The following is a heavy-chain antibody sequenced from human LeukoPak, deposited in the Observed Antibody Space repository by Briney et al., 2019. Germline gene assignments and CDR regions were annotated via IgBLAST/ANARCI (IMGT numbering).Heavy chain of an antibody. CDR2: INTDGGDA. Sequence: GGSLRLSCAASGFTFGSYWMHWVRQAPGKGLVWVSRINTDGGDAIYADSVKGRFTISRDNAKNTLFLQMNSLRAEDTAVYYCARDEKIVGASGQDYWGQGTLVTVSS. V-gene: IGHV3-74*01. CDR3: ARDEKIVGASGQDY. CDR1: GFTFGSYW. D-gene: IGHD1-26*01. J-gene: IGHJ4*02.